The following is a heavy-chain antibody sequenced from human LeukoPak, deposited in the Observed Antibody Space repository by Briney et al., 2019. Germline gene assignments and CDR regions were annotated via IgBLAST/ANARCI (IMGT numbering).Heavy chain of an antibody. J-gene: IGHJ4*02. CDR3: AREEASAGDY. D-gene: IGHD6-13*01. CDR1: GGSITSSSHF. Sequence: SETLSLTCTVSGGSITSSSHFWAWVRQPPGKGLGWIASIHYTGSTFYSPSLQSRVTISVDTSKNQFSLNLRSVTATDTAVYYCAREEASAGDYWGQGTLVTVSS. CDR2: IHYTGST. V-gene: IGHV4-39*01.